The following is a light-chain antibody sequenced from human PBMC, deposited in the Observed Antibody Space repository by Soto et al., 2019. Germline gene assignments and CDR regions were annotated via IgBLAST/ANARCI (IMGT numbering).Light chain of an antibody. CDR3: QTWGTGIEVI. V-gene: IGLV4-69*01. CDR1: SGHSTYA. Sequence: QLVLTQSPSASASLGASVKLTCTLSSGHSTYAIAWHQQQPARGPRYLMKLNSDGSHSKGDEIPDRFSGSSSGAERYLTISSLQSEDEADYYCQTWGTGIEVIFGGGTQLTVL. CDR2: LNSDGSH. J-gene: IGLJ7*01.